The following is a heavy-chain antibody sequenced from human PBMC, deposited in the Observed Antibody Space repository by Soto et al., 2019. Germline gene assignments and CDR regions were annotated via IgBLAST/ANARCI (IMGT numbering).Heavy chain of an antibody. J-gene: IGHJ6*02. D-gene: IGHD6-6*01. Sequence: QVQLVESGGGVVQPGRSLRLSCAASGFTFSSYGMHWVRQAPGKGLEWVAVIWYDGSNKYYADSVKGRFTISRDNSKNTLYLQMNSPRAEDTAVYYCARDRGWSSSVFYGMDVWGQGTTVTVSS. CDR1: GFTFSSYG. CDR2: IWYDGSNK. V-gene: IGHV3-33*01. CDR3: ARDRGWSSSVFYGMDV.